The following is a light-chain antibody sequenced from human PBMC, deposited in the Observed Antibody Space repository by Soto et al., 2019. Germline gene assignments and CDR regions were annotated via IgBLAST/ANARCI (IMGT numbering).Light chain of an antibody. V-gene: IGKV4-1*01. J-gene: IGKJ2*01. CDR3: QQYYNIPHT. Sequence: DLVMTQSPDYLTVSLRERATITCKSSQSVLYTSNNKNYIAWYQQKPGQPPKLLIYWASSREPGVPDRFSASGSGTDFTLSISSLQAEDVATYYCQQYYNIPHTFGQGTKLEIK. CDR1: QSVLYTSNNKNY. CDR2: WAS.